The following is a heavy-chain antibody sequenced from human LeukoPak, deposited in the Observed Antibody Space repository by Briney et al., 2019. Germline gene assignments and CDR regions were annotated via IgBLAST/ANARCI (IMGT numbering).Heavy chain of an antibody. V-gene: IGHV3-30*04. CDR2: ISYDGSNK. J-gene: IGHJ6*02. CDR3: ARECRGIAVAVNYYYYGMDV. CDR1: GFTFSSYA. D-gene: IGHD6-19*01. Sequence: GGSLRLSCAASGFTFSSYAMHWVRQAPGKGLEWVAVISYDGSNKYYADSVKGRFTISRDNSKNTLYLQMNSLRAEDTAVYYCARECRGIAVAVNYYYYGMDVWGQGTTVTVSS.